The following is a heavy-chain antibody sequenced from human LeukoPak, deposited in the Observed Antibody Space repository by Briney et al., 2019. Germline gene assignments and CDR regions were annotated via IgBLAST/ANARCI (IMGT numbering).Heavy chain of an antibody. J-gene: IGHJ4*02. CDR1: GFTFDDYA. D-gene: IGHD5-12*01. CDR3: AINGGGDSGYGNFDY. V-gene: IGHV3-9*01. CDR2: INWNSDSI. Sequence: GGSLRLSCAVSGFTFDDYAMHWVRQVPGKGLERVSGINWNSDSIGYADSVKGRFTTSRDNAKNSLYLQMHSLRAEDTAFYYCAINGGGDSGYGNFDYWGQGTLVTVSS.